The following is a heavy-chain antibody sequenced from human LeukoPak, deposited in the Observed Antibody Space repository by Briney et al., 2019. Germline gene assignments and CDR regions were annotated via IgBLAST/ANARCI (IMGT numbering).Heavy chain of an antibody. Sequence: GGSLRLSCAASGVTFSYYWMHWVRQAPGKGLVWVSRIDSDGSSRSYAGSVKGRFTISRDNAKSTLYLQMNSLRAEDTAVYYCVREGGYDPFENWGQGTLVTVSS. D-gene: IGHD5-12*01. CDR1: GVTFSYYW. CDR3: VREGGYDPFEN. CDR2: IDSDGSSR. V-gene: IGHV3-74*01. J-gene: IGHJ4*02.